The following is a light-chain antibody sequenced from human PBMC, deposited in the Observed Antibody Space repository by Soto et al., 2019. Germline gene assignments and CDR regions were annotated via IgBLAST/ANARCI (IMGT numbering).Light chain of an antibody. CDR3: SSYAATSSVV. Sequence: QSALTQPPSASGSPGQSVTISCTGTSSDVGGHNLVSWYQQHPGRAPKLMIYEVTKRPSGVPDRFSGSKSGNTASLTVSGLQAEDEADYYCSSYAATSSVVFGGGTQLTVL. CDR2: EVT. CDR1: SSDVGGHNL. J-gene: IGLJ2*01. V-gene: IGLV2-8*01.